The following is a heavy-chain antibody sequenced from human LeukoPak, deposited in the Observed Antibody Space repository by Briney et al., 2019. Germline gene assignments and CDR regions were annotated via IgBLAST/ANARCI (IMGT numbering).Heavy chain of an antibody. CDR2: IYYSGST. V-gene: IGHV4-59*08. D-gene: IGHD3-10*02. Sequence: SETLSLTCTVSGDSISSYYWSWIRQPPGKGLEWIGYIYYSGSTNYNPPLKSRVTISVDTSKNQFSLKLSSVTAADTAVYYCARRGSSNYVFDYWGQGTLVTVSS. J-gene: IGHJ4*02. CDR3: ARRGSSNYVFDY. CDR1: GDSISSYY.